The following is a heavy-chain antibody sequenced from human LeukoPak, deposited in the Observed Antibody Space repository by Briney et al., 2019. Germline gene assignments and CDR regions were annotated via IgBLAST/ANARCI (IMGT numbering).Heavy chain of an antibody. Sequence: SETLPLTCTVSGGSISSYYWNWIRQPPGKGLEWIGYIYYSGSTNYNPSLKSRVTISVDTSKNQFSLKLSSVTAADTAVYYCATYSGSYLGYWGQGTLVTVSS. CDR2: IYYSGST. CDR1: GGSISSYY. J-gene: IGHJ4*02. CDR3: ATYSGSYLGY. V-gene: IGHV4-59*01. D-gene: IGHD1-26*01.